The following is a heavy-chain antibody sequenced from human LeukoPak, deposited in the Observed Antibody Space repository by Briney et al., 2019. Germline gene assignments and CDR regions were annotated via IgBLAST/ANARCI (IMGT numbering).Heavy chain of an antibody. D-gene: IGHD3-22*01. CDR3: ARVRYYYDSSGYYYVWFDP. J-gene: IGHJ5*02. CDR1: GGTFSSYA. Sequence: SVKVSCKASGGTFSSYAISWVRQAPGQGLEWMGGIIPIFGTTNYAQRFQGRATITTDESTSTAYMELSSLRSEDTAVYYCARVRYYYDSSGYYYVWFDPWGQGTLVTVSS. CDR2: IIPIFGTT. V-gene: IGHV1-69*05.